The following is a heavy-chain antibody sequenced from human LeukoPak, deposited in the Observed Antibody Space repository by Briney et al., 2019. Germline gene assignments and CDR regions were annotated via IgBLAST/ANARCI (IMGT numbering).Heavy chain of an antibody. CDR3: ARDYGYSYGYGYGY. D-gene: IGHD5-18*01. J-gene: IGHJ4*02. V-gene: IGHV1-2*02. Sequence: ASVKVSCKASGYTFTGYYMHWVRQAPGQGLEWMGWINPNSGGTNYAQKFQGRVTMTRDTSISTAYMDLSRLRSDDTAVCYCARDYGYSYGYGYGYWGQGTLVTVSS. CDR2: INPNSGGT. CDR1: GYTFTGYY.